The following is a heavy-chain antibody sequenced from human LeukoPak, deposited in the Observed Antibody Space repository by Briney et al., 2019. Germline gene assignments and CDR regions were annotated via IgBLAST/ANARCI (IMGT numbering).Heavy chain of an antibody. CDR3: ARASCDSSGYYLGAGARADY. V-gene: IGHV3-48*01. CDR1: GFTFSSYS. D-gene: IGHD3-22*01. Sequence: GGSLRLSCAASGFTFSSYSMNWVRQAPGKGLEWVSYISSSSSTIYYAGSVRGRFTISRDNAKNSLYLQMNSLRAEDTAVYYCARASCDSSGYYLGAGARADYWGQGTLVTVSS. J-gene: IGHJ4*02. CDR2: ISSSSSTI.